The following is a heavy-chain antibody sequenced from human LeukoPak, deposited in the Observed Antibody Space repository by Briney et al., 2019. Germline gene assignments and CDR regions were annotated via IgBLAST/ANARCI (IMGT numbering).Heavy chain of an antibody. CDR2: ISWNSGSI. CDR1: GFTLDDYA. Sequence: GGSLRLPCAASGFTLDDYAMHWVRQAPGKGLEWVSSISWNSGSIGYADSVKGRFTISRDNAKNSLYLQMNSLRAEDTALYYCAKDITMVRGVGYGMDVWGQGTTVTVSS. J-gene: IGHJ6*02. CDR3: AKDITMVRGVGYGMDV. D-gene: IGHD3-10*01. V-gene: IGHV3-9*01.